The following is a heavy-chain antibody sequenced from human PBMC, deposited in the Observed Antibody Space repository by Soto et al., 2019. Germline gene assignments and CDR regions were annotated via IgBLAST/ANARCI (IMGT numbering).Heavy chain of an antibody. Sequence: QVQLVQSGAEVKKPGASVKVACKASGYTFNSYGISWVRQAPGHGREWMGWISAYNGTTKYAQKLLGRVSMTTDTSTSTAYMEPPDLRSDDTAVYYGARASPPADYWGQGTLVAVSS. V-gene: IGHV1-18*01. CDR1: GYTFNSYG. J-gene: IGHJ4*02. CDR3: ARASPPADY. CDR2: ISAYNGTT.